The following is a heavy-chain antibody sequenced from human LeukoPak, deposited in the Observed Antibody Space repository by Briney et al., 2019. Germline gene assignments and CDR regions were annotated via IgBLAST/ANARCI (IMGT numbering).Heavy chain of an antibody. Sequence: TGGSLRLSCAASGFTVSSNYMSWVRQAPGKGLAWVSVIYSGGSTYYADSVKGRFTISRDNSKNTLYLQMNSLRAEDTAVYYCARGALRFLEWPSGDYWGQGTLVTVSS. V-gene: IGHV3-66*01. CDR2: IYSGGST. CDR1: GFTVSSNY. J-gene: IGHJ4*02. D-gene: IGHD3-3*01. CDR3: ARGALRFLEWPSGDY.